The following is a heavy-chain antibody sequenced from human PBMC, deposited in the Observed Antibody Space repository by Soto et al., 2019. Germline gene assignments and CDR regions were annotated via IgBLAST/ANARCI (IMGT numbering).Heavy chain of an antibody. CDR1: GFTFSSYS. CDR2: ISSSSSTI. J-gene: IGHJ6*03. V-gene: IGHV3-48*01. Sequence: EVQLVESGGGLVQPGGSLSLSCAASGFTFSSYSMNWVRQAPGKGLEWVSYISSSSSTIYYADSVQGRFTISRDNAKNSQYMQMNSLGAGDTAVYYCASDWEQYYGAGSYPYYYYYYMDVWGKGNTVTVSS. D-gene: IGHD3-10*01. CDR3: ASDWEQYYGAGSYPYYYYYYMDV.